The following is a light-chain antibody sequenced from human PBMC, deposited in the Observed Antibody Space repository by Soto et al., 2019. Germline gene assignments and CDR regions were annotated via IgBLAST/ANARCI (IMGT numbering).Light chain of an antibody. CDR2: WAS. V-gene: IGKV4-1*01. J-gene: IGKJ3*01. CDR3: QQYFSTPFT. CDR1: QSVLYSSNNKNY. Sequence: DIVMTQSPDSLAVSLGERATFNCKSSQSVLYSSNNKNYLAWYQQKPGQPPKLLLYWASTRQSGVPDRFSGSGSGTDFTLTITSLQAEDVAVYYCQQYFSTPFTFGPGTQVEIK.